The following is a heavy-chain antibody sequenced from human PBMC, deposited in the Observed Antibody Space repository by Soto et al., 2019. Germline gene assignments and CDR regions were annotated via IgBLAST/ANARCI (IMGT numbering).Heavy chain of an antibody. J-gene: IGHJ3*02. D-gene: IGHD4-17*01. V-gene: IGHV4-59*01. CDR3: ARDPTVTTRDAFDI. CDR1: GGSISSYY. CDR2: IYYSGST. Sequence: QVQLQESGPGLVKPSETLSLTCTVSGGSISSYYWSWIRQPPGKGLEWIGYIYYSGSTNYNPSLKSRVTISVDTSKNQFSLKLSSVTAADTAVYYCARDPTVTTRDAFDIWGQGTMVTVSS.